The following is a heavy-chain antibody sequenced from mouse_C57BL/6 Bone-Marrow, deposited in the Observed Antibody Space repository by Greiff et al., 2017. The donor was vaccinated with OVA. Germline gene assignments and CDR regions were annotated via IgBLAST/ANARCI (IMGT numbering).Heavy chain of an antibody. CDR3: ARGDGYDGKNYFDY. D-gene: IGHD2-2*01. V-gene: IGHV1-54*01. J-gene: IGHJ2*01. CDR1: GYAFTNYL. Sequence: QVQLQQSGAELVRPGTSVKVSCKASGYAFTNYLIEWVKQRPGQGLEWIGVINPGSGGTNYNEKFKGKATLTADKSSSTAYMQLSSLTSEDSAVYFCARGDGYDGKNYFDYWGQGTTLTVSS. CDR2: INPGSGGT.